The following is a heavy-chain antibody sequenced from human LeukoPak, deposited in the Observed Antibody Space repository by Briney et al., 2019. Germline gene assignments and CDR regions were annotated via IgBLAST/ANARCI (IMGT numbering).Heavy chain of an antibody. D-gene: IGHD6-19*01. CDR1: GGSIGNGGYF. J-gene: IGHJ4*02. Sequence: PSETLSLTCTVSGGSIGNGGYFWTWLRQYPGKGLEWIGYIYDSVTTYYNPSLKSRVAISLDRSKNQFSLNLTSVTAADRAVYCCARERSSGWYRFWGQGILVAVSS. CDR2: IYDSVTT. CDR3: ARERSSGWYRF. V-gene: IGHV4-31*03.